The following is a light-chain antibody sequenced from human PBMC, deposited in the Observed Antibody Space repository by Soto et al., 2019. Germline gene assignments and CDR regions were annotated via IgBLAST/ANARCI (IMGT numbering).Light chain of an antibody. J-gene: IGLJ1*01. Sequence: QSVLTQPPSVSGAPGQRITISCTGSSSNIGAHSDVYWYQHLPGTAPKLLIYDNNNRPSGVPDRFSGSKSGTSASLAITGLQADDEADYYGQSYDSSLSAPYVFGTGTKLTVL. CDR3: QSYDSSLSAPYV. CDR2: DNN. V-gene: IGLV1-40*01. CDR1: SSNIGAHSD.